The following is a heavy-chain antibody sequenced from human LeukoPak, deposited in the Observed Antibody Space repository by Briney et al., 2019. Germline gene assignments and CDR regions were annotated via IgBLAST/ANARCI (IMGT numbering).Heavy chain of an antibody. CDR2: IRSKAYGGTT. D-gene: IGHD6-13*01. CDR3: TRDQAIAAADSFYYYYGMDV. CDR1: GFTFGDYA. J-gene: IGHJ6*02. Sequence: GGPLRLSCTASGFTFGDYAMSWVRQAPGKGLEWVGFIRSKAYGGTTEYAAFVKGRFTISRDDSKSIAYLRMNSLKTEDTAVYYCTRDQAIAAADSFYYYYGMDVWGQGTTVTVSS. V-gene: IGHV3-49*04.